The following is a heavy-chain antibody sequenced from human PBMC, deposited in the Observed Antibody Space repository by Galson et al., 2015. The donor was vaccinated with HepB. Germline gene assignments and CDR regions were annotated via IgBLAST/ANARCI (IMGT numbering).Heavy chain of an antibody. CDR2: IKPEGMEK. D-gene: IGHD6-19*01. V-gene: IGHV3-7*03. CDR3: FSRQSDY. Sequence: SLRLSCAASGLTFSSHWMTWVRQAPGKGLEWVANIKPEGMEKFYVDSVKGRFTISRDNAKNSLYLQMSSLRAEDTAVYYCFSRQSDYWGQGTLVTVSS. J-gene: IGHJ4*02. CDR1: GLTFSSHW.